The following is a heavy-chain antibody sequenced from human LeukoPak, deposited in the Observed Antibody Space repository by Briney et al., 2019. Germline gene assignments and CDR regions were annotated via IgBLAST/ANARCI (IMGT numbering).Heavy chain of an antibody. V-gene: IGHV4-59*01. CDR3: ARDEGYDSRGYQHDACDI. D-gene: IGHD3-22*01. Sequence: SETLSLTCTVSGGSISSYYWSWIRQPPGKGLEWIGYIYYSGSTNYNPSLKSRVTISVDTSKNQFSLKLSSVTAADTAVYYCARDEGYDSRGYQHDACDIWGQGTMVTVSS. J-gene: IGHJ3*02. CDR1: GGSISSYY. CDR2: IYYSGST.